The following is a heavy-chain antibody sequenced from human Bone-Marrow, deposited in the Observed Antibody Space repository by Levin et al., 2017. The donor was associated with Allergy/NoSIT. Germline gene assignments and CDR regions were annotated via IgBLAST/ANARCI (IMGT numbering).Heavy chain of an antibody. CDR2: INPNTGGT. V-gene: IGHV1-2*02. Sequence: ASVKVSCKAAGDTFTDYYIHWLRLAPGQGLEWMGRINPNTGGTNYAQKFQGRVTMTRETGISTAYMELSRLRSDDTAVYYCARLMVVVPATIVRDYWGQGTLVTVSS. CDR3: ARLMVVVPATIVRDY. J-gene: IGHJ4*02. CDR1: GDTFTDYY. D-gene: IGHD2-2*01.